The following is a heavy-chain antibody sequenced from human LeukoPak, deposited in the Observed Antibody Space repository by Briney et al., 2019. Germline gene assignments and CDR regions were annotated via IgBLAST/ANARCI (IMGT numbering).Heavy chain of an antibody. V-gene: IGHV3-23*01. CDR3: AKDRLGIAVAGTVY. D-gene: IGHD6-19*01. CDR1: GLTFSDYS. CDR2: IGGRGDGI. J-gene: IGHJ4*02. Sequence: GGSPRASCAASGLTFSDYSMNWVRPAPGYGPAWISYIGGRGDGISYADSVKGRFTISRDNSKNTLYLQMNSLRAEDTAVYYCAKDRLGIAVAGTVYWGQGTLVTVSS.